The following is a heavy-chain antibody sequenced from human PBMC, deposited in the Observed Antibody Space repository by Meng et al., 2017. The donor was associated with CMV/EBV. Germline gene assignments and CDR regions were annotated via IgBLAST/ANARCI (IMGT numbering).Heavy chain of an antibody. CDR2: IYYSGTT. CDR3: AATPVYYYYYYGMDV. V-gene: IGHV4-39*02. J-gene: IGHJ6*02. D-gene: IGHD3-16*01. CDR1: GDSITNSAYY. Sequence: GSLRLSCTISGDSITNSAYYWGWIRQPPGKGLEWIGNIYYSGTTYYTPSLKSRVTISIDTSENHFSLRLSSVTAADTAVYYCAATPVYYYYYYGMDVWGQGTTVTVSS.